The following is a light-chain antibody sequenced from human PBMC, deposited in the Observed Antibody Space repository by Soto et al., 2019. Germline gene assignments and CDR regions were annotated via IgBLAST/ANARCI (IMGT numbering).Light chain of an antibody. CDR3: QQYCDSSGA. J-gene: IGKJ1*01. CDR1: QSIGTW. CDR2: DAS. Sequence: DIQVTQSPSTLSASVGDRVTITCGASQSIGTWLAWYQQKPGKAPKLLIFDASTLESGVPSRFSGSGSGTDFTLIISSLQPDDFATYYCQQYCDSSGAFGQGTKVDIK. V-gene: IGKV1-5*01.